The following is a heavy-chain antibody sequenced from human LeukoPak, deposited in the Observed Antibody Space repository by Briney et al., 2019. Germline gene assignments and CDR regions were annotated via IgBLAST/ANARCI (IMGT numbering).Heavy chain of an antibody. CDR2: ISSSSSYI. D-gene: IGHD5-12*01. Sequence: GGSLRLSCAASGFTFSSYSMNWVRQAPGKGLEWVSSISSSSSYIYYADSVKGRFTISRDNAKNSLYLQMNSLRAEDTAVYYCARDRSGYDYYGYYYYYMDVWGKGTTVTVSS. CDR3: ARDRSGYDYYGYYYYYMDV. J-gene: IGHJ6*03. CDR1: GFTFSSYS. V-gene: IGHV3-21*01.